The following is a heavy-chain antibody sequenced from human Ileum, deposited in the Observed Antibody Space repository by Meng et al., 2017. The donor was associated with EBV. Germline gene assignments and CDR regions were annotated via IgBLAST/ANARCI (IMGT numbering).Heavy chain of an antibody. Sequence: QLRLQESGPVLVQPTQCLSLSCVISGDSVSSDKTAWNWIRQSPSRGLEWLGRTYRRSRWYYDYALSVKSRINISPDTSKNQVSLQLNSVTDEDTGIYYCATSRIAKFDRWGQGTLVTVSS. CDR1: GDSVSSDKTA. CDR3: ATSRIAKFDR. J-gene: IGHJ5*02. V-gene: IGHV6-1*01. CDR2: TYRRSRWYY.